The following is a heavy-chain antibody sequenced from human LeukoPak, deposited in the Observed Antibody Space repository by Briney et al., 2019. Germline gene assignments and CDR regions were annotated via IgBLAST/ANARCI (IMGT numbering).Heavy chain of an antibody. Sequence: PGGSLRLSCAASGFTFSSYSMNWVRQAPGKGLEWVSSISSSSSYIYYADSVKGRFTISRDNAQNSLYLQMNSLRAEDTAVYYCASPRSSSGWELEYWGQGTLVTVS. J-gene: IGHJ4*02. CDR3: ASPRSSSGWELEY. V-gene: IGHV3-21*01. CDR2: ISSSSSYI. CDR1: GFTFSSYS. D-gene: IGHD6-19*01.